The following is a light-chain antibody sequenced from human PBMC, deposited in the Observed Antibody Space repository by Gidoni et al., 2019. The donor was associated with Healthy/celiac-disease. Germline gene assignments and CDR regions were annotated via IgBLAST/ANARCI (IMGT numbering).Light chain of an antibody. CDR1: QLGDKY. V-gene: IGLV3-1*01. Sequence: SYELTQPPSVSVSPGQTASITCSGDQLGDKYACWYQQKPGQSPVLVIYQDSKRPSGIPERFSGSNSGNTATLTISGPQAMDEADYYCQAWDSSIVVFGGGTKLTVL. CDR3: QAWDSSIVV. CDR2: QDS. J-gene: IGLJ2*01.